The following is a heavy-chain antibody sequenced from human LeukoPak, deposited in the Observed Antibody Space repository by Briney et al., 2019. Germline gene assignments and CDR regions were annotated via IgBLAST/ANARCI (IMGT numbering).Heavy chain of an antibody. J-gene: IGHJ4*02. D-gene: IGHD5-18*01. Sequence: VASVKVSCKASGYTFTSYDINWVRQATGQGLEWMGWMNPNSGGTNYAQKFQGRVTMTRDTSISTAYMELSRLRSDDTAVYYCARFASVGYSYGYGDYWGQGTLVTVSS. CDR3: ARFASVGYSYGYGDY. CDR2: MNPNSGGT. V-gene: IGHV1-2*02. CDR1: GYTFTSYD.